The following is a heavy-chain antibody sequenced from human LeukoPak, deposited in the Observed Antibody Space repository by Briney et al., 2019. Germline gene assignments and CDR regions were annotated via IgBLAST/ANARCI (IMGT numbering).Heavy chain of an antibody. V-gene: IGHV4-4*09. D-gene: IGHD3-9*01. J-gene: IGHJ4*02. CDR1: GVSITSYK. CDR3: ATSYDNKIVPYDC. Sequence: SETLSLTCTVSGVSITSYKWSWLRQAPGKGLEWIGFISTSGRTDYNPSLTSRVSMSVDTSNSQVSLMLNSVTAEDTAVYYCATSYDNKIVPYDCWGQGILVTVSS. CDR2: ISTSGRT.